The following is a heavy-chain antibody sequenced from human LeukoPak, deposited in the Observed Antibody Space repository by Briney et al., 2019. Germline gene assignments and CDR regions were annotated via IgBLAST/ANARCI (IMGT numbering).Heavy chain of an antibody. J-gene: IGHJ6*02. V-gene: IGHV1-2*02. CDR3: ARDDNYYDSSGYYPYYYYYGMDV. CDR1: GYTFTGYY. CDR2: INPNSGGT. Sequence: PEASVKVSCKASGYTFTGYYMHWVRLAPGQGLEWMGWINPNSGGTNYAQKFQGRVTMTRDTSISTAYMELSRLRSDDTAVYYCARDDNYYDSSGYYPYYYYYGMDVWGQGTTVTVSS. D-gene: IGHD3-22*01.